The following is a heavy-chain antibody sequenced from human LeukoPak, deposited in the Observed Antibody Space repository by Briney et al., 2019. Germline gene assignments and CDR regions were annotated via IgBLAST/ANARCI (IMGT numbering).Heavy chain of an antibody. V-gene: IGHV4-59*01. CDR1: GVSISSYY. CDR2: IYYSGST. Sequence: SETLSLTCIVSGVSISSYYWSWIRQPPGKGLEWIGYIYYSGSTNYNPSLKSRVTISVDTSKNQFSLKLSSVTAADTAVYYCARVGDYYDSSGYSYYFDYWGQGTLVTVSS. CDR3: ARVGDYYDSSGYSYYFDY. J-gene: IGHJ4*02. D-gene: IGHD3-22*01.